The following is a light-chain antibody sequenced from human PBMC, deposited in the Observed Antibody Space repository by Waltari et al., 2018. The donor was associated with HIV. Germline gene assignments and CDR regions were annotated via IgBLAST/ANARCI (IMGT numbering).Light chain of an antibody. J-gene: IGKJ2*01. CDR2: GAS. CDR3: QQYGDSPLYI. CDR1: QSVSGSQ. V-gene: IGKV3-20*01. Sequence: ELDLTQSPDILSLSPGERAVLSCRASQSVSGSQLAWYQQRPGQGPRLLIYGASKRATGIPDRFSGSGSGTDYTLTISGLEPEDFAVYYCQQYGDSPLYIFGQGTNLEI.